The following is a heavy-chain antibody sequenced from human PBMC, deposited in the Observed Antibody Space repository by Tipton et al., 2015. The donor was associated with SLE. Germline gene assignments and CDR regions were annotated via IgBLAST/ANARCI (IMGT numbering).Heavy chain of an antibody. Sequence: GLVKPSETLSPTCAVSGGSIRSSNWWSWVRQPPGKGLEWIGEIHHSGGTNSNPSLKSRVTISVDKSKNQFSLKLSSVTAADTAVYYCARDRRGWYFDLWGRGTLVTVSS. J-gene: IGHJ2*01. CDR2: IHHSGGT. V-gene: IGHV4-4*02. CDR1: GGSIRSSNW. D-gene: IGHD3-10*01. CDR3: ARDRRGWYFDL.